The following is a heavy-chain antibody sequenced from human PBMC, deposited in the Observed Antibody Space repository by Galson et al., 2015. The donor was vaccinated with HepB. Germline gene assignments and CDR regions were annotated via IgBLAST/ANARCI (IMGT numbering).Heavy chain of an antibody. V-gene: IGHV1-46*01. D-gene: IGHD2-21*02. CDR2: INPSGGST. CDR1: GYTFTSYY. CDR3: ARKGYCGGDCYSADY. Sequence: SVKVSCKASGYTFTSYYMHWVRQAPGQGLEWMGIINPSGGSTSYAQKFQGRVTMTRDTSTSTVYMELSSLRSEDTAVYYCARKGYCGGDCYSADYWGQGTLVTVSS. J-gene: IGHJ4*02.